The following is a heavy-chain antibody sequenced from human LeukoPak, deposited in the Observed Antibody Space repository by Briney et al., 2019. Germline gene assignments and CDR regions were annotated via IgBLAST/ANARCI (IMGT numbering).Heavy chain of an antibody. CDR2: ISYDGSNK. CDR3: SYGSGSYSTY. Sequence: GGSLRLSCAASGFTFSTYAMHWVRQAPGKGLEWVAVISYDGSNKYYADSVKGRFTISRDNSKNTLYLQMNSLRAEDTAVYYCSYGSGSYSTYWGQGTLATVSS. D-gene: IGHD3-10*01. CDR1: GFTFSTYA. J-gene: IGHJ4*02. V-gene: IGHV3-30*04.